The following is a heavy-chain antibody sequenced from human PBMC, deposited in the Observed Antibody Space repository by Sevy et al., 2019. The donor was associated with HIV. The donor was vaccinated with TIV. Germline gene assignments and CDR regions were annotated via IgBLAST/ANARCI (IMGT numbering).Heavy chain of an antibody. D-gene: IGHD2-15*01. J-gene: IGHJ4*02. CDR3: ARAYCSSGSCDSHAY. Sequence: ASVKVSCKASGYTFTSYRINWVRQAPGQGLEWMGWISAHNGDTNYAQKLQGRVTMITDTSTTTAYMELRSLTSDDTAVYYCARAYCSSGSCDSHAYWGQGTLVTVSS. V-gene: IGHV1-18*01. CDR2: ISAHNGDT. CDR1: GYTFTSYR.